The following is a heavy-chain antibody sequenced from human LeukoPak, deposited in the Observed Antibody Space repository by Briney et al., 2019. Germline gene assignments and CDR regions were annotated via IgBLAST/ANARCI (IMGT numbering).Heavy chain of an antibody. CDR3: ARAGPGYCSGGSCETDY. D-gene: IGHD2-15*01. V-gene: IGHV1-2*02. CDR1: GYTFTGYY. Sequence: ASVKVSCKASGYTFTGYYMHWVRQAPGQGLEWMGWINPNSGGTNYAQKFQGRVTMTRDTSISTAYMELSSLKSEDTAVYYCARAGPGYCSGGSCETDYWGQGTLVTVSS. CDR2: INPNSGGT. J-gene: IGHJ4*02.